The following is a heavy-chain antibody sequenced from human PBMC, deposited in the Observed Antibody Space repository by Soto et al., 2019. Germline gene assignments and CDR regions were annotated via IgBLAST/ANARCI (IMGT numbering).Heavy chain of an antibody. CDR2: IDPSDSYT. Sequence: LKIACKASGYNFTGFWIHWVRQMPGKGLEWLGKIDPSDSYTNYSPSFEGHVTISTDNSITTAYLQWSSLRASDTALYFCARVHKNWFDSWAQGTMVTVPS. CDR1: GYNFTGFW. J-gene: IGHJ5*01. V-gene: IGHV5-10-1*01. CDR3: ARVHKNWFDS.